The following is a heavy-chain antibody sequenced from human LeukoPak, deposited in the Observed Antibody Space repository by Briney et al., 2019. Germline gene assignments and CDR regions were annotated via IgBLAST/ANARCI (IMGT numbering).Heavy chain of an antibody. D-gene: IGHD5-12*01. Sequence: GGSLRLSCAASGFIVNSQYMSWVRQAPGKGLEWVSAVRGSGSDTYYADSVKGRFTISRDNSKNTLHLQMNSLRAEDTAIYYCAKTSRVNSAYDSPFDYWGQGTLVTVSS. CDR1: GFIVNSQY. CDR2: VRGSGSDT. J-gene: IGHJ4*02. V-gene: IGHV3-23*01. CDR3: AKTSRVNSAYDSPFDY.